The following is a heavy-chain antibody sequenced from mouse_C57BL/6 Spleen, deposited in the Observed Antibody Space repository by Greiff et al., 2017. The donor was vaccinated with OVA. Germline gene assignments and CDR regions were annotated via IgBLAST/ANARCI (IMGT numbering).Heavy chain of an antibody. CDR2: IDPETGGT. V-gene: IGHV1-15*01. CDR3: TRNWDGGY. J-gene: IGHJ2*01. CDR1: GYTFTDYE. D-gene: IGHD4-1*01. Sequence: VKLQESGAELVRPGASVTLSCKASGYTFTDYEMHWVKQTPVHGLEWIGAIDPETGGTAYNQKFKGKAILTADKSSSTAYMELRSLTSEDSAVYYCTRNWDGGYWGQGTTLTVSS.